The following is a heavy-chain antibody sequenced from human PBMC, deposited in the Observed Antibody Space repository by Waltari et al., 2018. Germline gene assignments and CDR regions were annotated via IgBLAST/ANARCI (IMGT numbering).Heavy chain of an antibody. J-gene: IGHJ4*02. CDR3: AGDRAIGLFFDY. V-gene: IGHV4-4*02. D-gene: IGHD2-2*01. CDR2: VYHSGKT. CDR1: GYSISGNYW. Sequence: QVQLQESGQGLVKPSGTLSHTCAVSGYSISGNYWWSWVRQSPEKGLEWIGQVYHSGKTHYNPSLQSRVTISVDKPKNQFSLNLNSVTAADTAVYYCAGDRAIGLFFDYWGRGTLVTVSS.